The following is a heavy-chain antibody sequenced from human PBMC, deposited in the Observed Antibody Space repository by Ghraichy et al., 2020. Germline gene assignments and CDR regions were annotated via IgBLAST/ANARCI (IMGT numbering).Heavy chain of an antibody. CDR3: AREIQLWSGAQDY. Sequence: SQTLSLTCTVSGGSISSGGYYWSWIRQHPGKGLEWIGYIYYSGSTYYNPSLKSRVTISVDTSKNQFSLKLSSVTAADTAVYYCAREIQLWSGAQDYWGQGTLVTVSS. CDR1: GGSISSGGYY. J-gene: IGHJ4*02. D-gene: IGHD5-18*01. V-gene: IGHV4-31*02. CDR2: IYYSGST.